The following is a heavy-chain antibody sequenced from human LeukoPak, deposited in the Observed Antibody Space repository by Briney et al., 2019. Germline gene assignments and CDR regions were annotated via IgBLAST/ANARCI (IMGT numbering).Heavy chain of an antibody. D-gene: IGHD2-15*01. CDR3: ARPGLGFDAFDI. CDR2: IYYSGST. Sequence: PSETLSLTCTVSGGSISSYYWSWIRQPPGKGLEWIGYIYYSGSTNYNPSLESRVTISVDTSKNQFSLKLSSVTAADTAVYYCARPGLGFDAFDIWGQGTMVTVSS. J-gene: IGHJ3*02. V-gene: IGHV4-59*01. CDR1: GGSISSYY.